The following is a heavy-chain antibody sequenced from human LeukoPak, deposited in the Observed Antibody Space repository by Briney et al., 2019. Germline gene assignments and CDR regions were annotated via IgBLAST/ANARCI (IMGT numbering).Heavy chain of an antibody. V-gene: IGHV4-34*01. CDR2: INHSGST. Sequence: SETLSLTCAVYGGSFSGYYWSWIRQPPGKGLEWIGEINHSGSTNYNPSLKSRVTISVDTSKNQFSLKLSSVTAADTAVYYCARLALLYYFDYWGQGTLVTVSS. CDR1: GGSFSGYY. CDR3: ARLALLYYFDY. J-gene: IGHJ4*02. D-gene: IGHD1-7*01.